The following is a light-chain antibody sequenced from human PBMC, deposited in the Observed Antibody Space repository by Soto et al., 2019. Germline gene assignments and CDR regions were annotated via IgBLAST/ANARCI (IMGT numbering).Light chain of an antibody. J-gene: IGLJ2*01. CDR3: GTWDSSLSALV. CDR1: SSNIGNNY. V-gene: IGLV1-51*01. CDR2: DNN. Sequence: QSVLTQRPSVSAAPGQKVTISCSGSSSNIGNNYVSWYRQLPGTAPKLLIYDNNKRPSGIPDRFSGSKSGTSATLGITGLQTGDEADYYCGTWDSSLSALVFGVGTKLTVL.